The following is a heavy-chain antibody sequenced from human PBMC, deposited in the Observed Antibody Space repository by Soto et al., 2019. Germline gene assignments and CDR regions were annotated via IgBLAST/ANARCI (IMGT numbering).Heavy chain of an antibody. V-gene: IGHV1-3*05. J-gene: IGHJ4*02. CDR2: INAGNGNT. CDR3: ARSIVVVTALDY. Sequence: QVQLVQSGAEEKKPGASVKVSCKASGYTFTSYAMHWVRQAPGQRLEGMGWINAGNGNTKYSQKFQGRVTITRDTSASTAYMELRSLRSEDTAVYYCARSIVVVTALDYWGQGTLVTVSS. D-gene: IGHD2-21*02. CDR1: GYTFTSYA.